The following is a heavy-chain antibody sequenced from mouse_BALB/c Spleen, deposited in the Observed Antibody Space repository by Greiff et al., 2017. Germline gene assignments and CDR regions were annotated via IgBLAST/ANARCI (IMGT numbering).Heavy chain of an antibody. V-gene: IGHV1S56*01. CDR3: ARDYDYPFAY. CDR1: GYTFTSYY. Sequence: QVQLQQSGPELVKPGASVRISCKASGYTFTSYYIHWVKQRPGQGLEWIGWIYPGNVNTKYNEKFKGKATLTADKSSSTAYMQLSSLTSEDSAVYFCARDYDYPFAYWGQGTLVTVSA. J-gene: IGHJ3*01. D-gene: IGHD2-4*01. CDR2: IYPGNVNT.